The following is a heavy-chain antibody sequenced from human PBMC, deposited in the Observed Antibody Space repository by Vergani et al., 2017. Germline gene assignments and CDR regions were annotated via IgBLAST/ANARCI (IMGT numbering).Heavy chain of an antibody. CDR3: AREEEDIVVVVAAGIDY. V-gene: IGHV3-30-3*01. CDR1: GFTFSSYA. J-gene: IGHJ4*02. Sequence: QVQLVESGGGVVQPGRSLRLSCAASGFTFSSYAMHWVRQAPGKGLEWVAVISYDGSNKYYADSVKGRFTISRDNSKNTLYLQMNSLRAEDTAVYYCAREEEDIVVVVAAGIDYWGQGTLVTGSS. D-gene: IGHD2-15*01. CDR2: ISYDGSNK.